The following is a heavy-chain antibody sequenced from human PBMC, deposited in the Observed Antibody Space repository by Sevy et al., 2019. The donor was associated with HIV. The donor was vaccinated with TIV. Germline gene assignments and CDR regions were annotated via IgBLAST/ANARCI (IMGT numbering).Heavy chain of an antibody. J-gene: IGHJ4*02. CDR1: GGIFKTYG. CDR3: ARGGGNGWYYFDY. Sequence: ASVKVSCKASGGIFKTYGFSWVRQAPGQGPEWVGGIIPILGTTSYAQKFQDRVTISADEYTKTVHMELRNLRSEDTGVYYCARGGGNGWYYFDYWGQETLVTVSS. D-gene: IGHD6-19*01. V-gene: IGHV1-69*13. CDR2: IIPILGTT.